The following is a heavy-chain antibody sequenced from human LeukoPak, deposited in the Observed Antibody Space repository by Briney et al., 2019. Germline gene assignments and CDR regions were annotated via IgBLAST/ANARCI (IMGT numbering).Heavy chain of an antibody. D-gene: IGHD3-22*01. CDR2: INYSGST. CDR1: GASISSSDYY. V-gene: IGHV4-39*02. Sequence: PSETLSLTCSVSGASISSSDYYWGWIRQPPGKGLEWMGRINYSGSTSYNPSLKSRVTISVDTSKNHFSLRLTSMTAADTAVYYCARLTHSYYSDTSGYYPYYYMDVWGKGTTVTVSS. J-gene: IGHJ6*03. CDR3: ARLTHSYYSDTSGYYPYYYMDV.